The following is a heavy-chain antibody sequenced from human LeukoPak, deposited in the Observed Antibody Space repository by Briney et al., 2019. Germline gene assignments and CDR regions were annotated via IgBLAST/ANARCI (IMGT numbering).Heavy chain of an antibody. CDR1: GFTFDDYA. V-gene: IGHV3-9*01. Sequence: GRSLRLPCAASGFTFDDYAMHWVRQAPGKGLEWVSGISWNRGSIGYADSVKGRFTISRDNAKNSLYLQMNSLRAEDTALYYCAREGMTTVVTGHAFDIWGQGTMVTVSS. CDR3: AREGMTTVVTGHAFDI. CDR2: ISWNRGSI. J-gene: IGHJ3*02. D-gene: IGHD4-23*01.